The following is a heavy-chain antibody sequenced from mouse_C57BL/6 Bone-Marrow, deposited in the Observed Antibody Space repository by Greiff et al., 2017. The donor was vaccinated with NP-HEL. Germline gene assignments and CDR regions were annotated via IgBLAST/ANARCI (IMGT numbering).Heavy chain of an antibody. CDR1: GFTFNSYA. D-gene: IGHD2-1*01. Sequence: EVQVVESGEGLVKPGGSLKLSCAASGFTFNSYAMSWVRQTPEKRLEWVAYISSGGDYIYYADTVKGRFTSSRDNARNTLYLQMSSLKSENTAMYYCTRAPYGNYVDYYAMDYWGQGTSVTVSS. J-gene: IGHJ4*01. CDR3: TRAPYGNYVDYYAMDY. V-gene: IGHV5-9-1*02. CDR2: ISSGGDYI.